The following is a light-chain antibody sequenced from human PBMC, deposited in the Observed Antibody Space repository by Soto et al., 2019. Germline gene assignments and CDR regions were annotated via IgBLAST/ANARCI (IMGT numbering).Light chain of an antibody. Sequence: EIVMTQSPATLSVSPGERATLSCRASQSVSVNLAWYQQKPGQPPRLLIYGASTRATGIPARFSGRGSGTEVTLTIISLQSEDFAVYYCQQDNNWPPLTFGGGTKVEIK. CDR2: GAS. CDR1: QSVSVN. J-gene: IGKJ4*01. V-gene: IGKV3-15*01. CDR3: QQDNNWPPLT.